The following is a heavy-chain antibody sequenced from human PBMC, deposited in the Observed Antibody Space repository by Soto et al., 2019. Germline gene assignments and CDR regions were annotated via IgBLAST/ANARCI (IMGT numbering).Heavy chain of an antibody. J-gene: IGHJ6*02. Sequence: GGSLRLSCRASGFTVGGTDGNWVRQAPGKGLEWVSVIYSHGSTYYADSVRGRFTISRDNSKNTLFLQMSSLRAEDTAVYFCAAAMYSGYGLDVWGQGTTVTVS. CDR2: IYSHGST. CDR1: GFTVGGTD. CDR3: AAAMYSGYGLDV. V-gene: IGHV3-53*01. D-gene: IGHD1-26*01.